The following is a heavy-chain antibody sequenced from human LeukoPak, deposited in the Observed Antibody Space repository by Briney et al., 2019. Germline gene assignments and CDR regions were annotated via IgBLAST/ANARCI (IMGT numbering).Heavy chain of an antibody. CDR1: GGSISSYY. J-gene: IGHJ2*01. D-gene: IGHD6-13*01. Sequence: SETLSLTCTVSGGSISSYYWSWIRQPPGKGLEWIGYSYYSGSTNYNPSLKSRVTISVDTSKNQFSLKLSSVTAADTAVYYCARGRIYSSSWSRGRYFDLWGRGTLVTVSS. V-gene: IGHV4-59*01. CDR3: ARGRIYSSSWSRGRYFDL. CDR2: SYYSGST.